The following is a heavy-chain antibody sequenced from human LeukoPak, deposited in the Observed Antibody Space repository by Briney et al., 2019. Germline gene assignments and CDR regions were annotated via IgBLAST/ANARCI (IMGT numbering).Heavy chain of an antibody. CDR3: ARGGSSRWYGKYYFDY. CDR1: GYTFTSYA. Sequence: ASVNVSCKASGYTFTSYAMHWVRQAPGQRLEWMGWINAGNGNTKYSQKFQGRVTITRDTSASTASMELSSLRSEDTAVYYCARGGSSRWYGKYYFDYWGQGTLVTVSS. CDR2: INAGNGNT. J-gene: IGHJ4*02. D-gene: IGHD6-13*01. V-gene: IGHV1-3*01.